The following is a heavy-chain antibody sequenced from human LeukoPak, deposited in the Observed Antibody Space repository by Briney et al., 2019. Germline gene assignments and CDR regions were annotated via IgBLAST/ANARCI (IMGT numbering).Heavy chain of an antibody. CDR1: GFTFSSYG. CDR2: IRYDGSNK. D-gene: IGHD3-3*01. Sequence: GGSLRLSCAASGFTFSSYGMHWVRQAPGKGLEWVAFIRYDGSNKYYADSVKGRFPISRDNSKNTLYLQMNSLRAEDTAVYYCAKGITIFGVGHDAFDIWGQGTMVTVSS. V-gene: IGHV3-30*02. J-gene: IGHJ3*02. CDR3: AKGITIFGVGHDAFDI.